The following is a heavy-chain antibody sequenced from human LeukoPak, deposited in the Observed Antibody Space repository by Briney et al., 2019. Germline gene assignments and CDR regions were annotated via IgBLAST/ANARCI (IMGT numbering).Heavy chain of an antibody. CDR2: MNPNSGNT. Sequence: ASVKVSCKASGYTFTSYDINWVRQATGQGLEWMGWMNPNSGNTGYAQKFQGRVTMTRNTSISTAYMELSSLRSEDTAVYHCARVVTIFGVVIRVFDYWGQGTLVTVSS. CDR1: GYTFTSYD. J-gene: IGHJ4*02. D-gene: IGHD3-3*01. CDR3: ARVVTIFGVVIRVFDY. V-gene: IGHV1-8*01.